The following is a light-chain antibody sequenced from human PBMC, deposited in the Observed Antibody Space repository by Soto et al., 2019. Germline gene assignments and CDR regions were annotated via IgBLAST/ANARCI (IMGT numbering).Light chain of an antibody. J-gene: IGKJ1*01. Sequence: GYRVTIACRASQSISSYLNWYQQKPGKAPKLLIYAASSLQSGVPSRFSGSGSGTDFTLTTSSLQPEDFATYYCQHYNSYSEAFGQGTKVDIK. CDR2: AAS. CDR3: QHYNSYSEA. CDR1: QSISSY. V-gene: IGKV1-39*01.